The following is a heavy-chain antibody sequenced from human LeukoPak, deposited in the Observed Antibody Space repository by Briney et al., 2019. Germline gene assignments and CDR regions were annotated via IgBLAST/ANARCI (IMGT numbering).Heavy chain of an antibody. V-gene: IGHV1-69*05. CDR3: ARSQYSSSSWLLRDYYYYYYMDV. CDR2: IIPIFGTA. CDR1: GGTFSSYA. Sequence: GSSVKVSCKASGGTFSSYAISWVRQAPGQGLEWMGGIIPIFGTANYAQKFQGRVTITTDESTSTAYMELSSLRSEDTAVYYCARSQYSSSSWLLRDYYYYYYMDVWGKGTTVTVSS. J-gene: IGHJ6*03. D-gene: IGHD6-6*01.